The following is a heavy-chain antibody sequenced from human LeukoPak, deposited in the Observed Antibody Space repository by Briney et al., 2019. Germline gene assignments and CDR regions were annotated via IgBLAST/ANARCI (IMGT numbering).Heavy chain of an antibody. CDR2: IYTAGET. J-gene: IGHJ4*02. CDR1: GFTVSNNY. Sequence: GGSLRLSCIVSGFTVSNNYMSWVRQAPGKGLEWVSVIYTAGETYYADSVKGRFTISRDISKNTVYLQMNSLRADDTAMYYCANEGDWGQGTLVSVSS. CDR3: ANEGD. V-gene: IGHV3-53*05. D-gene: IGHD3-16*01.